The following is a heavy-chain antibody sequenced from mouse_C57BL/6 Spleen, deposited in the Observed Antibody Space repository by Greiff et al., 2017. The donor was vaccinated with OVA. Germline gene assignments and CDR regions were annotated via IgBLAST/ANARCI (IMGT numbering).Heavy chain of an antibody. J-gene: IGHJ4*01. Sequence: VQLQQPGAELVNPGASVKMSCKASGYTFTSYWITWVKQRPGQGLEWIGDIYPGSGSTNYNEKFKSKATLTVDTSSSTAYMQLSSLTSEDSAVYYCARWYYGSSYVAMDYWGQGTSVTVSS. D-gene: IGHD1-1*01. CDR1: GYTFTSYW. CDR3: ARWYYGSSYVAMDY. V-gene: IGHV1-55*01. CDR2: IYPGSGST.